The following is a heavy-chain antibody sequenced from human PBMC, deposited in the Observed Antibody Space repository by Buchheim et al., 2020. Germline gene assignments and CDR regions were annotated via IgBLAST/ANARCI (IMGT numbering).Heavy chain of an antibody. J-gene: IGHJ5*02. CDR1: GGSIRSGDFY. CDR3: VREGGNAWFNWLDP. V-gene: IGHV4-30-4*01. Sequence: QVQLQESGPGLVKPLETLSLTCTVSGGSIRSGDFYWTWIRQPPGKGLEWIGFIYHSGSSIYNPSLESRLTISVDTSKNQFSLKLTSVTAADTAVYYCVREGGNAWFNWLDPWGQGTL. CDR2: IYHSGSS. D-gene: IGHD6-19*01.